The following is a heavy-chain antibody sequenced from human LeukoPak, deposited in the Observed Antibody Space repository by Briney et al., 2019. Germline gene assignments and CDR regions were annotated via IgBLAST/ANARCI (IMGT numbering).Heavy chain of an antibody. J-gene: IGHJ4*02. CDR1: GYTFTSYA. Sequence: ASVKVSCKASGYTFTSYAMHWVRQAPGQRLEWMGWINAGDGNTKYSQKFQGRVATTRDTSASTAYMELSSLRSEGTAVYYCAREWTAGVMANGGQPTLVTVSS. CDR2: INAGDGNT. D-gene: IGHD3-16*01. V-gene: IGHV1-3*01. CDR3: AREWTAGVMAN.